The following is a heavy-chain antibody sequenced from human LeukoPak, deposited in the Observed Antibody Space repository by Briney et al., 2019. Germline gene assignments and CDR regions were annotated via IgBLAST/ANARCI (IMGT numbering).Heavy chain of an antibody. CDR1: GYTFTGYY. J-gene: IGHJ4*02. D-gene: IGHD2-15*01. CDR2: INPNSGGT. CDR3: ARGLYCSGGSCRGPNFDY. Sequence: GASVKVSCKASGYTFTGYYMHWVRQAPGQGLEWMGRINPNSGGTNYAQKFQGRVTMTRDTSISTAYMELSRLRSDDTAVYYCARGLYCSGGSCRGPNFDYWGQGTLVTVSS. V-gene: IGHV1-2*06.